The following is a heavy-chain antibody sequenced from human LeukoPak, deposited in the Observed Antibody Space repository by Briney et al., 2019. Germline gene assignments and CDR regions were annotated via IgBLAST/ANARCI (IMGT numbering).Heavy chain of an antibody. V-gene: IGHV3-64D*06. CDR2: ISSNGGST. D-gene: IGHD2-2*01. Sequence: GGSLRLSCSASGFTFSSYAMHWVRQAPGKGLEYVSAISSNGGSTYYADSVKGRFTISRDNSKNTLYLQMSSLRAEDTAVYYCVKGGYCSSTSCQGAFDIWGQGTVVTVSS. CDR3: VKGGYCSSTSCQGAFDI. CDR1: GFTFSSYA. J-gene: IGHJ3*02.